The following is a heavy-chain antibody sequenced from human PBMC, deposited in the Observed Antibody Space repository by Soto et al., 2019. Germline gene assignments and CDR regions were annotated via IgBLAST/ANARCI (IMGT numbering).Heavy chain of an antibody. CDR3: VRGPRPSSVGTGAF. J-gene: IGHJ4*02. D-gene: IGHD3-10*01. V-gene: IGHV3-74*01. CDR2: ISDDGSTI. Sequence: EVQLVESGGGLVQPGGSVRPSCAASGFVFSLYWLTWVRNAPDKGLEWVSRISDDGSTIHYADSVKGRFSLSRDNAQNILFLEMTALRDDDTAVYYCVRGPRPSSVGTGAFWGQGSPVTVSS. CDR1: GFVFSLYW.